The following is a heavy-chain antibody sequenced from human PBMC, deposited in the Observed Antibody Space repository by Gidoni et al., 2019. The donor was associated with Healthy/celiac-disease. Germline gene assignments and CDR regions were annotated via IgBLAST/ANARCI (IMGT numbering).Heavy chain of an antibody. Sequence: EVQLVESGGGLVQPGGSLRLSCAASGFTFSSYWMSWVRQAPGKGLEWVANIKQDGSEKYYVDSVKGRFTISRDNAKNSLYLQMNSLRAEDTAVYYCARDSGEYYDFWSGYYTGYFDYWGQGNLVTVSS. CDR1: GFTFSSYW. J-gene: IGHJ4*02. V-gene: IGHV3-7*01. CDR3: ARDSGEYYDFWSGYYTGYFDY. D-gene: IGHD3-3*01. CDR2: IKQDGSEK.